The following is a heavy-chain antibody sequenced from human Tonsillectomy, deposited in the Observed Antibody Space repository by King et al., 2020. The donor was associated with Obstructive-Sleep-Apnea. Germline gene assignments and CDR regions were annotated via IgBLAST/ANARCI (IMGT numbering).Heavy chain of an antibody. D-gene: IGHD6-13*01. J-gene: IGHJ4*02. CDR3: ARDPDGAAAGTGWYFDF. CDR1: GFTFDDYG. V-gene: IGHV3-20*01. Sequence: EVQLVESGGGVVWPGGSVRLSCAASGFTFDDYGMSWVRQAPGKGLEWVSAINWNGGSTGYADSVKGRFTISRDNAKNSLYLQMNSLRAEDTALYLCARDPDGAAAGTGWYFDFWGQGTLVTVSS. CDR2: INWNGGST.